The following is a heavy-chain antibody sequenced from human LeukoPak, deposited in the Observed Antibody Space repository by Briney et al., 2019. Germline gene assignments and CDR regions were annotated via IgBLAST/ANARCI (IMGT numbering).Heavy chain of an antibody. D-gene: IGHD6-19*01. V-gene: IGHV3-21*04. Sequence: GGSLRLSCAASGFTFSSYTMNWGRQGPGKGLEWVSSISTSSSYIHYADSVKGRFTISRDNAKNSLYLQLNSLRAEDTAVYYCARDNAGSGWFYWGQGTLVTVSS. J-gene: IGHJ4*02. CDR1: GFTFSSYT. CDR3: ARDNAGSGWFY. CDR2: ISTSSSYI.